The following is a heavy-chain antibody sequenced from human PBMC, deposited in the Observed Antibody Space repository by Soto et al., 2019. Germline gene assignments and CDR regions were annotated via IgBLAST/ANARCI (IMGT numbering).Heavy chain of an antibody. J-gene: IGHJ4*02. CDR1: GFIFSRSG. Sequence: GGSLRLSCAASGFIFSRSGMTWVRQAPGMRLESVAGIGGSGRNTYYADSVKGRFTISRDNSKNTLFPQMNSLRDEDTAIYYCAKDGLSDSPSAIDYWGQGTRVTVSS. CDR3: AKDGLSDSPSAIDY. D-gene: IGHD6-13*01. V-gene: IGHV3-23*01. CDR2: IGGSGRNT.